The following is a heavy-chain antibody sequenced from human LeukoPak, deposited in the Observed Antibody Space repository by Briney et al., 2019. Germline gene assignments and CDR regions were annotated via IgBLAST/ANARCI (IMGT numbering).Heavy chain of an antibody. J-gene: IGHJ3*02. CDR3: ARVGGMTTINNAAFDI. V-gene: IGHV4-30-2*01. CDR2: IYHSGST. Sequence: MSSQTLSLTCAVSGGSISSGGYSWSWIRQPPGKGLEWIGYIYHSGSTYYNPSLKSRVTISIDKSKKQFSLKLISVTAADTAIYYCARVGGMTTINNAAFDIWGQGTMVTVSS. D-gene: IGHD5-24*01. CDR1: GGSISSGGYS.